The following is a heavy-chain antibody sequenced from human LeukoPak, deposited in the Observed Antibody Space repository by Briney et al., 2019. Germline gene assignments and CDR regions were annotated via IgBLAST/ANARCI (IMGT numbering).Heavy chain of an antibody. Sequence: GRSLRLSCAASGFTFSSYWMNWVRQAPGKGLEWVANIKQDGSEKYYVDSVKGRFTISRDNAKNSLYLQMNGLRAEDTAVYYCARAYYYDNSGYYYWGQGTLATVSS. CDR3: ARAYYYDNSGYYY. J-gene: IGHJ4*02. CDR2: IKQDGSEK. V-gene: IGHV3-7*04. CDR1: GFTFSSYW. D-gene: IGHD3-22*01.